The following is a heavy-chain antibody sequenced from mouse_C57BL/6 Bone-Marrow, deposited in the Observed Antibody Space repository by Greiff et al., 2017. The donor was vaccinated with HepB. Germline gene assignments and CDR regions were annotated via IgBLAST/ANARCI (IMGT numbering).Heavy chain of an antibody. J-gene: IGHJ3*01. CDR1: GYTFTSYG. CDR3: ARRDAITPVVPFAY. D-gene: IGHD1-1*01. CDR2: IYPRSGNT. V-gene: IGHV1-81*01. Sequence: QVQLQQSGAELARPGASVKLSCKASGYTFTSYGISWVKQRTGQGLEWIGEIYPRSGNTYYNEKFKGKATLTADKSSSTAYMELRSLTSEDSAVYFCARRDAITPVVPFAYWGQGTLVTVSA.